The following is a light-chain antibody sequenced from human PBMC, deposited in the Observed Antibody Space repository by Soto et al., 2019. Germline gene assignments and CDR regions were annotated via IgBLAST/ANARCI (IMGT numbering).Light chain of an antibody. Sequence: QSVLTQPPSASGTPGQRVTTSCSGSSSNIGSNYVYWYQQLPGTAPKLLIYRNNQRPSGFPDRFSGSKSGPSASLAISGVRSEDEADYYCTAWDDTLRGPLFGGGTKLTVL. CDR3: TAWDDTLRGPL. V-gene: IGLV1-47*01. CDR1: SSNIGSNY. J-gene: IGLJ2*01. CDR2: RNN.